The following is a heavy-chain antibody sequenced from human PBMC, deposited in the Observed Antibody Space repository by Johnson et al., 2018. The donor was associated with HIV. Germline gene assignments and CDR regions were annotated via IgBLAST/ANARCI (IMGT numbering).Heavy chain of an antibody. J-gene: IGHJ3*01. Sequence: VESGGGVVQPGRSLRLSCAASGFTFSSYWMSWVRQAPGKGLEWVSVIYSGGSTYYADSVTGRFTISRDNSKNTLYLQMNSLRAEDTAVYYCARSYDSSGYYYSFAFDVWGQGTMVTVSS. CDR3: ARSYDSSGYYYSFAFDV. D-gene: IGHD3-22*01. CDR2: IYSGGST. CDR1: GFTFSSYW. V-gene: IGHV3-66*01.